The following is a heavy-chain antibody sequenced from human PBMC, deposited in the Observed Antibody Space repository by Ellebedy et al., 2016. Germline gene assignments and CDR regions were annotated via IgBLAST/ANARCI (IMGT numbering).Heavy chain of an antibody. J-gene: IGHJ5*02. CDR2: IFYNGTT. Sequence: SETLSLTCTVSHDNIKTFSWSWIRQPPGKPLEWIGDIFYNGTTIYHPSLKTRLTMPRDMSKKEFSVKMTSVTAADTAFYYCTRSVRASGWADPWGQGILVIVS. CDR1: HDNIKTFS. D-gene: IGHD6-19*01. V-gene: IGHV4-59*01. CDR3: TRSVRASGWADP.